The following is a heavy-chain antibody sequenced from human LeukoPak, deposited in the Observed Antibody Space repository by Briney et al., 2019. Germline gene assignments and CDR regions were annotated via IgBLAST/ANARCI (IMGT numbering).Heavy chain of an antibody. Sequence: SVTVSCKASGGTFSTSVITWVRQAPGQGLKWMGGIIPSFGTPSYAQDFEGRVTITADESASTAYIELSSLTSDDTAVYYCATEGYSGSPYDSWGQGTLVTVSS. CDR3: ATEGYSGSPYDS. J-gene: IGHJ4*02. CDR1: GGTFSTSV. V-gene: IGHV1-69*13. D-gene: IGHD3-10*01. CDR2: IIPSFGTP.